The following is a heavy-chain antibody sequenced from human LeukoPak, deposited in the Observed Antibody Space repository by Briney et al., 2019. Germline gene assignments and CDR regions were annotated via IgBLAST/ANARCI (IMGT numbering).Heavy chain of an antibody. CDR1: GFNFTDNY. V-gene: IGHV3-72*01. CDR3: TRDYGDSWSLDH. J-gene: IGHJ4*02. D-gene: IGHD6-13*01. Sequence: PGGSLRLSCAASGFNFTDNYMDWVRQAPGKGLERVGRIRKKFNRYTTEYAASVKGRLTISRDDSKNTLNLQMNSLKSEDTAVYYCTRDYGDSWSLDHWGQGTLVIVSS. CDR2: IRKKFNRYTT.